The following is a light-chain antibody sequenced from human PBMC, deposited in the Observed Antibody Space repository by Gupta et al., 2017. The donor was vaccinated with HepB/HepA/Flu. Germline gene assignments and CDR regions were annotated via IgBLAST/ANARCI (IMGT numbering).Light chain of an antibody. CDR3: CSYAGSHTWV. CDR2: DVT. CDR1: SSDVGGYTY. Sequence: SALTPPRSLSGSPGQSVTISCTGTSSDVGGYTYVSWYQQHPGKAPKVIIDDVTKRPSGVPDRFSGSKSGNTASLTISGLQAEDESDYYCCSYAGSHTWVFGGGTKLTVL. V-gene: IGLV2-11*01. J-gene: IGLJ3*02.